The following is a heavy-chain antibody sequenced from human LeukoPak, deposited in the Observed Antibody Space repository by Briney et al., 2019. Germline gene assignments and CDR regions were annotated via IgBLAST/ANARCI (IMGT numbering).Heavy chain of an antibody. CDR2: ISGSGGST. V-gene: IGHV3-23*01. D-gene: IGHD3-3*01. J-gene: IGHJ4*02. CDR1: GFTFSSYA. Sequence: GGSLRLSCAASGFTFSSYAMSWVRQAPGKGLEWVSAISGSGGSTYYADSVKGRFTISRDNSKNTLYLQMNSLRAEDTAVYYCAKAPLRSTIFGVVIMGEENVGFYFDYWGQGTLVTVSS. CDR3: AKAPLRSTIFGVVIMGEENVGFYFDY.